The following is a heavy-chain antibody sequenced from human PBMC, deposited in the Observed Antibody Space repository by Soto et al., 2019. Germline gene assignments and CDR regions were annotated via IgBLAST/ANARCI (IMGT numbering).Heavy chain of an antibody. Sequence: QVQLQESGPGLVKPSQTLSLTCTVSGGYISSGGYYWSWIRQHPGKGLEWIGYIYYSGSTYYNPSLKSRVTISVDTSKNQFSLKLSSVTAAYTAVYYCARYIPLYGSGTYGMDVWGQGTTVTVSS. CDR2: IYYSGST. V-gene: IGHV4-31*03. CDR3: ARYIPLYGSGTYGMDV. D-gene: IGHD3-10*01. CDR1: GGYISSGGYY. J-gene: IGHJ6*02.